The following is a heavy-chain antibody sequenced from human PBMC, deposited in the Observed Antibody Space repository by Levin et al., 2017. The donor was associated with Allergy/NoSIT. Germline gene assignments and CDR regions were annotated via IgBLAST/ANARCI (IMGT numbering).Heavy chain of an antibody. V-gene: IGHV4-39*01. CDR1: GGSISSSSYY. CDR2: IYYSGST. Sequence: GSLRLSCTVSGGSISSSSYYWGWIRQPPGKGLEWIGTIYYSGSTYYTPSLKSRVTISVDTSRNQFSLKLSSVTAADTAVYYCAISARITSSGTLDYWGRGTLVTVSS. D-gene: IGHD1-1*01. J-gene: IGHJ4*02. CDR3: AISARITSSGTLDY.